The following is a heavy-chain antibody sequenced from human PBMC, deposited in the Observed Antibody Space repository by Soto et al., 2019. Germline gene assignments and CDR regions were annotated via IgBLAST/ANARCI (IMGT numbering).Heavy chain of an antibody. Sequence: QVQLVQSGAEVKKPGSSVKVSCKASGGTFSSYAISWVRQAPGQGLEWMGGIIPIFGTANYAQKFQGRVTITAEESTSTAYMELSSLRSEDKAVYYCARGLFSSPSRGYYYYGMDVWGQGTTVTVSS. CDR3: ARGLFSSPSRGYYYYGMDV. CDR2: IIPIFGTA. CDR1: GGTFSSYA. V-gene: IGHV1-69*01. D-gene: IGHD6-6*01. J-gene: IGHJ6*02.